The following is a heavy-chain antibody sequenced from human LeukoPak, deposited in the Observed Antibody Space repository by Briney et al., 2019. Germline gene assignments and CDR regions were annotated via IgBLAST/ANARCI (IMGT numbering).Heavy chain of an antibody. CDR1: GFTLSNSW. CDR2: INPSGSDK. V-gene: IGHV3-7*01. J-gene: IGHJ6*02. CDR3: ATYKNWVAGDV. Sequence: SGGSLRLSCAGSGFTLSNSWMGWVRQAPGKGLEWVANINPSGSDKYYVDSAEGRFTVSRDNAKNSLFLQMNSLRVEDTAVYYCATYKNWVAGDVWGQGTTVSVSS. D-gene: IGHD7-27*01.